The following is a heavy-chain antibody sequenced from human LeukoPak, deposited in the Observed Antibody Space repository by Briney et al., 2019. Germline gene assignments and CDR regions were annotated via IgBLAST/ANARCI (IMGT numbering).Heavy chain of an antibody. CDR2: ISSGGGDT. Sequence: GGSLRLSCVASEFTFSNYAMIGVRQAPGKGLEWVSTISSGGGDTYIADSVKGRFTISRDNSKYTLYLQMNRLRADDTAVYYCAKAEGATLYYYGVDVWGQGTTVTVSS. CDR3: AKAEGATLYYYGVDV. V-gene: IGHV3-23*01. CDR1: EFTFSNYA. J-gene: IGHJ6*01.